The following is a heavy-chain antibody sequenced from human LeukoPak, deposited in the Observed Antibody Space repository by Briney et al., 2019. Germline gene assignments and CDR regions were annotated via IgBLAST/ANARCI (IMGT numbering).Heavy chain of an antibody. D-gene: IGHD5-18*01. CDR1: GYTFTGYY. CDR2: MNPNSGNT. CDR3: ARGRKYSYGKAPFDY. J-gene: IGHJ4*02. V-gene: IGHV1-8*02. Sequence: GASVKVSCKASGYTFTGYYMHWVRQAPGQGLEWMGWMNPNSGNTGYAQKFQGRVTMTRNTSISTAYMELSSLRSEDTAVYYCARGRKYSYGKAPFDYWGQGTLVTVSS.